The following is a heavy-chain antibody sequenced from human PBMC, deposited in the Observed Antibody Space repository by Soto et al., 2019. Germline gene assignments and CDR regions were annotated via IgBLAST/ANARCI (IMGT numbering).Heavy chain of an antibody. CDR1: GGTFSSYA. V-gene: IGHV1-69*13. J-gene: IGHJ6*02. Sequence: ASVKVSCKASGGTFSSYAISWVRQAPGQGLEWMGGIIPIFGTANYAQKFQGRVTITADESTSTAYMELSSLRSEDTAGYYCARGRGESSGDPRYYYGMDVWGQGTTVTVSS. CDR3: ARGRGESSGDPRYYYGMDV. CDR2: IIPIFGTA. D-gene: IGHD3-22*01.